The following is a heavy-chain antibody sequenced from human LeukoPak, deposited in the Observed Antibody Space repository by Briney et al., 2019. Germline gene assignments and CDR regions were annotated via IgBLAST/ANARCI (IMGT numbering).Heavy chain of an antibody. CDR2: ISSSGDTI. CDR3: AREMDYYDSRPIDY. V-gene: IGHV3-48*03. D-gene: IGHD3-22*01. J-gene: IGHJ4*02. Sequence: GGSLRLSCAASGFTFSSYEMNWVRQAPGKGLEWVSYISSSGDTIYYADSVKGRFTISRDSAKNSLYLQMNSLRAEDTAVYYCAREMDYYDSRPIDYWGQGTLVTVSS. CDR1: GFTFSSYE.